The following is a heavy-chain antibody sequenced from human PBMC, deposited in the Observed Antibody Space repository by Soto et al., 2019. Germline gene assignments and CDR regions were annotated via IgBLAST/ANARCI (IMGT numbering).Heavy chain of an antibody. V-gene: IGHV1-18*01. CDR3: ARDLGGQIVDY. D-gene: IGHD1-26*01. Sequence: SVNVPCKASGYTFTSYSISWVRQAPGQGLEWMGWISGYNGNTKYAQKLQGRVTMTTDTSTSTAYMELRSLRSDDTAVYYCARDLGGQIVDYWGQGTLVTVSS. CDR2: ISGYNGNT. J-gene: IGHJ4*02. CDR1: GYTFTSYS.